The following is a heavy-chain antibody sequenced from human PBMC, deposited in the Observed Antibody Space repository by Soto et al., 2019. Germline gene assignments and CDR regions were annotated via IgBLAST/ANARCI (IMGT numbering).Heavy chain of an antibody. CDR1: GGPISSSFW. CDR2: IYHIGIT. Sequence: QVHLRESGPGLVRPSGTLSLTCAVSGGPISSSFWWPWVRQLPGKGLGWIREIYHIGITHYNPSPKNGVTTSAEKTTKQFSLNLNSPTAADTAVYFFARDARSEVHSGNWGQGILVTVSS. J-gene: IGHJ4*02. V-gene: IGHV4-4*02. D-gene: IGHD1-26*01. CDR3: ARDARSEVHSGN.